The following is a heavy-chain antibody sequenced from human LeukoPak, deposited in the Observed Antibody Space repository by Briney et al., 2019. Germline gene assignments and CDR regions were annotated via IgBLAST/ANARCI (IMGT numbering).Heavy chain of an antibody. CDR1: GYTFTDYY. Sequence: WASVTVSCKASGYTFTDYYMHWVRQAPGHSLEWMGWIDPNTGGTNSAQKFKGRVTMTRDTSISTAYMELSRLKSDDTAIYYCARGGPTYYGLGSPDFWGQGTLVTVSS. CDR3: ARGGPTYYGLGSPDF. D-gene: IGHD3-10*01. J-gene: IGHJ4*02. CDR2: IDPNTGGT. V-gene: IGHV1-2*02.